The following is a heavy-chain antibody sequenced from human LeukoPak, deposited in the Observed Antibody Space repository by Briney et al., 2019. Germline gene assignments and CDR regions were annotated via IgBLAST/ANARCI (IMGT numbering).Heavy chain of an antibody. CDR3: AKDGYYDFWSGYYTC. CDR1: GFTFSSYA. D-gene: IGHD3-3*01. J-gene: IGHJ4*02. Sequence: PGGSLRLSCAASGFTFSSYAMSWVRQAPGKGLEWVSAISGSGGSTYYADSVKGRFTISRDNSKNTLYLQMNSLRAEDTAVYYCAKDGYYDFWSGYYTCWGQGTLVTVSS. V-gene: IGHV3-23*01. CDR2: ISGSGGST.